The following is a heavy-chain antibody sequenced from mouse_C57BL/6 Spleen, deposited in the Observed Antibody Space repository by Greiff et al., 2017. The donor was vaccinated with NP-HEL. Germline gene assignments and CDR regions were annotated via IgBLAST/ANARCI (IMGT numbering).Heavy chain of an antibody. Sequence: VQLQESGPGLVQPSQSLSITCTVSGFSLTSYGVHWVRQSPGKGLEWLGVIWRGGSTDYNAAFISRLSISKDNSKSQVFFKMNSLQADDTAIYYCARKAITTVVAPYYYAMDYWGQGTSVTVSS. V-gene: IGHV2-2*01. J-gene: IGHJ4*01. D-gene: IGHD1-1*01. CDR3: ARKAITTVVAPYYYAMDY. CDR1: GFSLTSYG. CDR2: IWRGGST.